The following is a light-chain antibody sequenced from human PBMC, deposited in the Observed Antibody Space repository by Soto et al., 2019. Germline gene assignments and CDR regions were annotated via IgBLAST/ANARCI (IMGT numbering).Light chain of an antibody. J-gene: IGKJ1*01. CDR3: QQYGNSPLT. CDR1: QSVSSSY. CDR2: GAS. V-gene: IGKV3-20*01. Sequence: EIVLTQSPGTLSLSPGERATLSCRASQSVSSSYLAWYQQKHGQAPRLLIYGASSRAAGIPDRFSGSGSGRELSLAISRLEPEYFAAYYCQQYGNSPLTFGQGTKVDI.